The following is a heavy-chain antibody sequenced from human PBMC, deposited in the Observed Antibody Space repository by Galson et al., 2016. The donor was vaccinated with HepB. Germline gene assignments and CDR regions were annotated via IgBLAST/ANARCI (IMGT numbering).Heavy chain of an antibody. D-gene: IGHD3-3*01. J-gene: IGHJ5*02. CDR3: ARDPQSYNFWSTYYNWFDP. Sequence: SLRLSCAASGLTFTRYWMHWLRQAPGKGLVWVARVTQDGRTTDYAESVKGRFTISRDNAKNVVYLQMSSLRVEDSAVYYCARDPQSYNFWSTYYNWFDPWGLGTLVTVSS. CDR2: VTQDGRTT. V-gene: IGHV3-74*01. CDR1: GLTFTRYW.